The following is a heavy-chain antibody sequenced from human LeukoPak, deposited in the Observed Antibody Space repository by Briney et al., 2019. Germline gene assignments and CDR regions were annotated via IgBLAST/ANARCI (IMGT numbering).Heavy chain of an antibody. Sequence: QPGGSLRLSCAASGFTFSSYAMSWVRQAPGKGLEWVSVIYSGGSPFYADSAKGRFTISRDNSKNTVYLQMNSLRVEDTAVYYCARGRQCDFWGQGTLVTVSS. V-gene: IGHV3-53*01. J-gene: IGHJ4*02. CDR2: IYSGGSP. CDR3: ARGRQCDF. D-gene: IGHD4-11*01. CDR1: GFTFSSYA.